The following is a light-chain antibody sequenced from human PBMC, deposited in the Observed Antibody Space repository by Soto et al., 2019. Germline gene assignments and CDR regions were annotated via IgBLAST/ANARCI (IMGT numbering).Light chain of an antibody. CDR1: SFNIGNNY. Sequence: QSVLTQPPSVSAAPGQKVSISCSGSSFNIGNNYVSWYQQLPGTAPKVLIYANDKRPSGIPDRFSGSKSGTSATLGISGLQTGDEAEYYCGTWDNSLNAVFGGGTKLTVL. J-gene: IGLJ2*01. CDR2: AND. CDR3: GTWDNSLNAV. V-gene: IGLV1-51*01.